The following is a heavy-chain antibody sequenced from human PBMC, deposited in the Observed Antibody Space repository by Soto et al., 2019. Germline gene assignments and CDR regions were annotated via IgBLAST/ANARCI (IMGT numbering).Heavy chain of an antibody. Sequence: GGSLRLSCAASGFTFSSYSMNWVRQAPGKGLEWVSSISSSSSYIYYADSVKGRFTISRDNAKNSLYLQMNSLRAEDTAVYYCARSSRDLRFGEAFDIWGQGTMVNVSS. J-gene: IGHJ3*02. CDR2: ISSSSSYI. D-gene: IGHD3-10*01. CDR1: GFTFSSYS. V-gene: IGHV3-21*01. CDR3: ARSSRDLRFGEAFDI.